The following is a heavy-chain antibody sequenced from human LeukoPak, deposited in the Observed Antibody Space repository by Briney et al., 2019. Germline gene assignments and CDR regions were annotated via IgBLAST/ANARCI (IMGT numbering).Heavy chain of an antibody. D-gene: IGHD6-19*01. J-gene: IGHJ3*02. CDR3: ARGTGWNSRGAFDI. Sequence: ASVRVSCKASGYTFTSYDINWVRQATGQGIEWMGWMNPNIGHTGYAQKFQGRVTMTRNTSISTAYMDLSSLRSEDTAVYYCARGTGWNSRGAFDIWGQGTMVTVSS. V-gene: IGHV1-8*01. CDR1: GYTFTSYD. CDR2: MNPNIGHT.